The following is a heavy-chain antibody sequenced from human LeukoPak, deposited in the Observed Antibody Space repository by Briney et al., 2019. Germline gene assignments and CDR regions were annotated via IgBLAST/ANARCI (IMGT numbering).Heavy chain of an antibody. Sequence: GESLKISCQGSGYSFDTYWIGWVRQMPGKALEWMGIIYPGDSDTRYSPSFQGQVTISADKSKSTAYLQWSSRKASDSAMYYCARRGDGFDFWGQGTMVTVSS. J-gene: IGHJ3*01. CDR2: IYPGDSDT. CDR3: ARRGDGFDF. CDR1: GYSFDTYW. V-gene: IGHV5-51*01.